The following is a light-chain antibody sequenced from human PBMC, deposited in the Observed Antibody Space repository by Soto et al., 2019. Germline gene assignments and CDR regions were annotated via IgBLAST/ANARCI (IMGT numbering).Light chain of an antibody. V-gene: IGKV3-20*01. J-gene: IGKJ1*01. Sequence: EIVLTQSPGPLFLSPGERATLSCRASQTVTSNYLAWYQQKPGQAPRLLIYGSSTRATGIPGWVSGSGYRIVFTSTNTVQGDEAVAEYCHQQDGKSPGTFGQGTKVDIK. CDR2: GSS. CDR1: QTVTSNY. CDR3: QQDGKSPGT.